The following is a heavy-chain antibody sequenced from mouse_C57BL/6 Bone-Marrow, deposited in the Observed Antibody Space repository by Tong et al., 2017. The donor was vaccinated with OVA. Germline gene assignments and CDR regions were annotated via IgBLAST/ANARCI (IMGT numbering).Heavy chain of an antibody. Sequence: EVQLVESGGGLVQPGESLKLSCESNEYEFPSHDMSWVRKTPEKRLEWVAYISSGGDYIYYADTVKGRFTISRDNARNNLYLQMSHLKSEDTAMYYCARQLRLRFAYWGQGTLVTVSA. CDR3: ARQLRLRFAY. CDR2: ISSGGDYI. D-gene: IGHD3-2*02. V-gene: IGHV5-2*01. J-gene: IGHJ3*01. CDR1: EYEFPSHD.